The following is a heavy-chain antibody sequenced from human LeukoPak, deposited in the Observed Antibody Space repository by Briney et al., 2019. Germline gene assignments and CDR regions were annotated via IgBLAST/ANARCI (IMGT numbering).Heavy chain of an antibody. D-gene: IGHD2-2*01. CDR3: AKVHQDVVVVPAAADYFDY. CDR2: IYGGGST. Sequence: GGSLRLSCAASGFIVSSNYMGWVRQAPGKGLEWVSVIYGGGSTYYADSVKGRFTISRDNSKNTLYLQLNSLTAEDTAVYYCAKVHQDVVVVPAAADYFDYWGQGTLVTVSS. V-gene: IGHV3-66*01. CDR1: GFIVSSNY. J-gene: IGHJ4*02.